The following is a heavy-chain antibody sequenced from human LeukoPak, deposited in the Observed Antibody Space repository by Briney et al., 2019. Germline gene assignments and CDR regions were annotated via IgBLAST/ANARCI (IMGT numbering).Heavy chain of an antibody. CDR1: GYSISSGYY. V-gene: IGHV4-38-2*01. D-gene: IGHD3-3*01. Sequence: PSETLSLTCAVSGYSISSGYYWGWIRPPPGKGLEWIGSIYHSGSTYYNPSLKSRVTISVDTSKNQFSLKLSSVTAADTAVYYCARQGYDFWSGYSDAFDIWGQGTMVTVSS. CDR3: ARQGYDFWSGYSDAFDI. J-gene: IGHJ3*02. CDR2: IYHSGST.